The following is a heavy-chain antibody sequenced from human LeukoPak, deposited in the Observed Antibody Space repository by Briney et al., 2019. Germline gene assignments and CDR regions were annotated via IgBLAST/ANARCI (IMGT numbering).Heavy chain of an antibody. CDR3: AKAGGWFGELLQTSADNWFDP. V-gene: IGHV3-23*01. CDR2: ISGSGGST. J-gene: IGHJ5*02. CDR1: GFTVSSNY. D-gene: IGHD3-10*01. Sequence: PGGSLRLSCAASGFTVSSNYMSWVRQAPGKGLEWVSVISGSGGSTYYADSVKGRFTISRDNPKNTLYLQMNSLRVEDTAVYYCAKAGGWFGELLQTSADNWFDPWGQGTLVTVSS.